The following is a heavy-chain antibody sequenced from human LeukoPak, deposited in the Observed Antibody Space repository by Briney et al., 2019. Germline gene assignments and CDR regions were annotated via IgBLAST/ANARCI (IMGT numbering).Heavy chain of an antibody. CDR1: GGTFSSYA. D-gene: IGHD6-19*01. J-gene: IGHJ6*02. V-gene: IGHV1-69*13. CDR3: ARGRTSIAVAGTGIYYYYGMDV. Sequence: SVKVSCKASGGTFSSYAISWVRQAPGQGLEWMGGIIPIFGTANYAQKFQGRVTITADESTSTAYMELSGLRSEDTAVYYCARGRTSIAVAGTGIYYYYGMDVWGQGTTVTVSS. CDR2: IIPIFGTA.